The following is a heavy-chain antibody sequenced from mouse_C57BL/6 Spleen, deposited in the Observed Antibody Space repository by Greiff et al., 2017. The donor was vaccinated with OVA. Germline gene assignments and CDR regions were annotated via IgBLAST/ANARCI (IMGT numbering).Heavy chain of an antibody. J-gene: IGHJ2*01. D-gene: IGHD1-1*01. CDR3: ARLITTVVAGDY. CDR1: GYTFTSYW. Sequence: QVQLQQPGAELVKPGASVKMSCKASGYTFTSYWITWVKQRPGQGLEWIGDIYPGSGSTNYNEKFKGKATLTVDTSSSTAYMQLSSLTSEDSAVYYCARLITTVVAGDYWGQGTTLTVSS. V-gene: IGHV1-55*01. CDR2: IYPGSGST.